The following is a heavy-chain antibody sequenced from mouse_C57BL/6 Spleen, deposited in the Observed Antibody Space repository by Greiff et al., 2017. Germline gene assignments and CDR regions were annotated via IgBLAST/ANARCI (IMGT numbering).Heavy chain of an antibody. CDR2: IYPGDGDT. D-gene: IGHD2-4*01. V-gene: IGHV1-80*01. CDR3: ARKEALRLNYFDY. J-gene: IGHJ2*01. CDR1: GYAFSSYW. Sequence: QVQLQQSGAELVKPGASVKISCKASGYAFSSYWMNWVKQRPGKGLEWIGQIYPGDGDTNYNGKFKGKATLTADKSSSTAYMQLSSLTSEDSAVYFCARKEALRLNYFDYWGQGTTLTVSS.